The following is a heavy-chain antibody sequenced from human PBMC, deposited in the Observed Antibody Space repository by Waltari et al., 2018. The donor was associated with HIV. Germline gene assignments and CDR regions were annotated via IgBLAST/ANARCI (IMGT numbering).Heavy chain of an antibody. CDR2: IKQDGSEK. CDR1: GFTFSCYW. Sequence: EVQLLEPGGGLVTPGGSLSLSCEASGFTFSCYWRCWVRQAPGKGLEWVANIKQDGSEKYYVDSVKGRFTISRDNAKNSLYLQMNSLRAEDTAVYYCARELAVAVYFEYWGQGTLVTVSS. D-gene: IGHD6-19*01. V-gene: IGHV3-7*01. J-gene: IGHJ4*02. CDR3: ARELAVAVYFEY.